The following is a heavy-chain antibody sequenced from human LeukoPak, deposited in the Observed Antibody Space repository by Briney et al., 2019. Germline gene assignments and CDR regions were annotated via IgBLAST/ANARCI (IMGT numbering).Heavy chain of an antibody. D-gene: IGHD6-13*01. CDR3: ARDEGIAAAGAFDY. CDR1: GYTFTSYG. V-gene: IGHV1-18*01. Sequence: GASVKVSCKASGYTFTSYGISWVRQAPGQGLEWMGWISAYNGNTNYAQKLQGRVTMTTDTSTSTVYMELRSLRSDDTAVYYCARDEGIAAAGAFDYWGQGTLVTVSS. J-gene: IGHJ4*02. CDR2: ISAYNGNT.